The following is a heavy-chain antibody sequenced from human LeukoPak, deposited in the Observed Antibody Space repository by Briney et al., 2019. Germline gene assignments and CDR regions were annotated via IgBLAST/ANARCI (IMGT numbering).Heavy chain of an antibody. CDR2: IYPGGCDT. V-gene: IGHV5-51*01. D-gene: IGHD5-12*01. CDR1: GYIFSSYW. CDR3: ARGRGYGGYAPDY. Sequence: HGGALKIPCKGSGYIFSSYWIGWGRQLPGKGLEGRGIIYPGGCDTRYSPSFEGQVTISADKSTSTAYLQWSSLRASDTAMYYCARGRGYGGYAPDYWGQGTLVTVSS. J-gene: IGHJ4*02.